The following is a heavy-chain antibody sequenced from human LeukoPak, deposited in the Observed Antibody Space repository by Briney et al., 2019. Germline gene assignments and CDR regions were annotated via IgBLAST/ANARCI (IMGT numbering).Heavy chain of an antibody. V-gene: IGHV3-33*01. CDR2: IWYDGSNK. D-gene: IGHD3-10*01. J-gene: IGHJ4*02. CDR3: ARGRSLWFGELPRY. Sequence: PGRSLRLSCAASGFTFSSYGMHWVRQAPGKGLEWVAVIWYDGSNKYYADSVKGRFNISRDNSQNTLYLQMNSLRAEDTAVYYCARGRSLWFGELPRYWGQGTLVTVSS. CDR1: GFTFSSYG.